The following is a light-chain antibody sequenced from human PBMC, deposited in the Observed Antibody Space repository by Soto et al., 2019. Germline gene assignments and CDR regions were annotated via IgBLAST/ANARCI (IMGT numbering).Light chain of an antibody. CDR1: QSLVYSDGNTY. V-gene: IGKV2-30*01. CDR2: KVS. Sequence: DVVMTPSPLSLPVTLGQPASISCRSSQSLVYSDGNTYLNWFQQRPGQSPRRLIYKVSNRDSGVPDRVSGSGSGTDFTLQISRVEAEDVGVYYCMQGTHLYTFGQGTKLEIK. CDR3: MQGTHLYT. J-gene: IGKJ2*01.